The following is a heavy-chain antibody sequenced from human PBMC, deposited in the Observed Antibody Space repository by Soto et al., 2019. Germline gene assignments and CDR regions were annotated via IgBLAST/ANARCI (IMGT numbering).Heavy chain of an antibody. D-gene: IGHD2-2*01. CDR1: GGSISSYY. CDR3: ARSSPADIVVVPAVGAMTSTFDY. Sequence: QVQLQESGPGLVKPSETLSLTCTVSGGSISSYYWSWIRQPPGKGLEWIGYIYYSGSTNYNPSLKSRVTISVDTSKHQFSLKLSSVTAADTAVYYCARSSPADIVVVPAVGAMTSTFDYWGQGTLVTVSS. V-gene: IGHV4-59*01. J-gene: IGHJ4*02. CDR2: IYYSGST.